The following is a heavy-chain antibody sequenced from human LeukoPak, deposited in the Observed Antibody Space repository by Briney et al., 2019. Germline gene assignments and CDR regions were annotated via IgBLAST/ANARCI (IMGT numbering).Heavy chain of an antibody. CDR3: ARDLGVTMVRGVANWFDP. V-gene: IGHV1-18*03. D-gene: IGHD3-10*01. CDR2: ISAYNGNT. J-gene: IGHJ5*02. Sequence: ASVKVSCKASGYTFTNYGIIWVRQAPGQGLEWMGRISAYNGNTNYAQKVQGRVTVTTDTSTSTAYMELRSLRADDMAVYFCARDLGVTMVRGVANWFDPWGQGTLVTVSS. CDR1: GYTFTNYG.